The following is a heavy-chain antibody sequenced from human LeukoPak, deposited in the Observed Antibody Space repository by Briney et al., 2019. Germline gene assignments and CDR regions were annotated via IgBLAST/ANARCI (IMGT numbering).Heavy chain of an antibody. CDR2: ISSSGSTI. Sequence: GGSLRLSCAASGFTFSDYYMSWIRQAPGKGLEWVSYISSSGSTIYYADSVKGRFTISRDNAKNTLYLQMNSLRAEDTAVYYCAKEEASSGAPFWDWGQGTLVTVSS. CDR3: AKEEASSGAPFWD. V-gene: IGHV3-11*04. J-gene: IGHJ4*02. D-gene: IGHD6-19*01. CDR1: GFTFSDYY.